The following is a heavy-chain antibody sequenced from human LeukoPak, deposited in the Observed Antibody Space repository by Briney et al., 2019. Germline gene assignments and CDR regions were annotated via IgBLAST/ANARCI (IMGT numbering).Heavy chain of an antibody. CDR2: IKSKTDGGTT. Sequence: GGSLRLSCAASGFTFGNAWMSWVRQAPGKGLEWVGRIKSKTDGGTTDYAAPVKGRFTISRDDSKNTLYLQMNSLKTEDTAVYYCTTEFDYYGSGSYRDYWGQGTLVTVSS. J-gene: IGHJ4*02. V-gene: IGHV3-15*01. D-gene: IGHD3-10*01. CDR1: GFTFGNAW. CDR3: TTEFDYYGSGSYRDY.